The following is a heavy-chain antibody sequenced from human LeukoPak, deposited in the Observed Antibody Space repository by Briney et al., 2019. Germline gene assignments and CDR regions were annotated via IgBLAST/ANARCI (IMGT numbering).Heavy chain of an antibody. D-gene: IGHD1-26*01. Sequence: GGSLRLSCAASGFTFSSYSMNWVRQAPGKGLEWVSSISSSSSYTYYADSVKGRFTISRDNAKNSLYLQMNSLRAEDTAVYYCAREGVRSFDFDYWGQGTLVTVSS. CDR2: ISSSSSYT. CDR3: AREGVRSFDFDY. CDR1: GFTFSSYS. J-gene: IGHJ4*02. V-gene: IGHV3-21*01.